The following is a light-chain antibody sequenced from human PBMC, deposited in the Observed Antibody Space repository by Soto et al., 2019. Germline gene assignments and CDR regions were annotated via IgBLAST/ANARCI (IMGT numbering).Light chain of an antibody. V-gene: IGKV3-11*01. Sequence: EIVLTQSPDTLSLSACERATRSCRASQSVSSYLAWYQQKPGQAPRLLIYDASNRATGIPARFSGSGSGTDFTLTISSLEPEDSAIYYCQQRSSWHTFGQGTKVDI. CDR1: QSVSSY. J-gene: IGKJ1*01. CDR2: DAS. CDR3: QQRSSWHT.